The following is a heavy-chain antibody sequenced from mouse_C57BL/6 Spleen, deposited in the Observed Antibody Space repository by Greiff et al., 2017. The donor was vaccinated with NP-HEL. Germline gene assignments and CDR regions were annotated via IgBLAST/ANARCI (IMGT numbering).Heavy chain of an antibody. V-gene: IGHV3-6*01. J-gene: IGHJ4*01. D-gene: IGHD1-1*01. Sequence: VQLQQSGPGLVKPSQSLSLTCSVTGYSITSGYYWNWIRQFPGNKLEWMGYISYDGSNNYNPSLKNRISITRDTSKNQFFLKLNSVTTEDTATYYCARGYYYGSSPYAMDYWGQGTSVTVSS. CDR3: ARGYYYGSSPYAMDY. CDR1: GYSITSGYY. CDR2: ISYDGSN.